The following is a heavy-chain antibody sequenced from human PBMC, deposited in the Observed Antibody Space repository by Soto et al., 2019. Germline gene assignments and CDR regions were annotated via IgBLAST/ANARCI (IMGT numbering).Heavy chain of an antibody. CDR1: GFTFSSYW. J-gene: IGHJ4*02. D-gene: IGHD3-22*01. CDR2: INSDGSST. V-gene: IGHV3-74*01. Sequence: EVQLVESGGGLVQPGGSLRLSCAASGFTFSSYWMHWVRQAPGKGLVWVSRINSDGSSTSYADSVKGRFTISRDNAKNTLYLQMNSLRAEDTAVYYCATYYYDSSGYYKDYWGQGTLVTVSS. CDR3: ATYYYDSSGYYKDY.